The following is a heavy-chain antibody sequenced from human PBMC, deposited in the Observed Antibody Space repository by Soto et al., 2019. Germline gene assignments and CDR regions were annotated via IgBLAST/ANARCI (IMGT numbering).Heavy chain of an antibody. Sequence: EVQLSESGGGLVQPGGSLRLSCVASGFTFNTFAISWVRQSPGKGLEWVSGIGGSGTSTFYADSVKGRFTISRDNSKDTLCLQMNSLRDEDTAVYYCAKTIRGSFWAGDSWGQGPLVTVSS. CDR1: GFTFNTFA. CDR3: AKTIRGSFWAGDS. V-gene: IGHV3-23*01. J-gene: IGHJ1*01. D-gene: IGHD3-9*01. CDR2: IGGSGTST.